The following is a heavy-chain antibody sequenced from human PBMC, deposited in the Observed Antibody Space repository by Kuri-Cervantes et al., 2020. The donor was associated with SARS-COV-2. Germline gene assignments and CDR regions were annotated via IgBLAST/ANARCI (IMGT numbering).Heavy chain of an antibody. CDR3: ARGVVPAAKYYYYGMDV. J-gene: IGHJ6*02. Sequence: ETLSLTCAASGFTFSSYSMNWVRQAPGKGLEWVSSISSSSSYIYYADSVKGRFTISRDNSKNTLYLQMNSLRAEDTAVYYCARGVVPAAKYYYYGMDVWGQGTTVTVSS. CDR2: ISSSSSYI. V-gene: IGHV3-21*01. D-gene: IGHD2-2*01. CDR1: GFTFSSYS.